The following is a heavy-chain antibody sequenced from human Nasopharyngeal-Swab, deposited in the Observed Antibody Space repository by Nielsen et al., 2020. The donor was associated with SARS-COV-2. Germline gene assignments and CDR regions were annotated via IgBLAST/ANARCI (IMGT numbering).Heavy chain of an antibody. CDR2: VSWNADRI. CDR3: VKDRRSGWYHSFDY. CDR1: GFTFDDYA. Sequence: GGSRRLSCAASGFTFDDYAMHWVRQAPGKGLEGVSGVSWNADRIAYADSVKGRFTISRDNAKNSLNLQMNSLRAEDTALYYCVKDRRSGWYHSFDYWVQGTLVTVSS. V-gene: IGHV3-9*01. J-gene: IGHJ4*02. D-gene: IGHD6-19*01.